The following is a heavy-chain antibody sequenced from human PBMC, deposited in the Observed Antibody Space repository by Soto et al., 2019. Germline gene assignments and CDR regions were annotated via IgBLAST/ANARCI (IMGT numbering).Heavy chain of an antibody. Sequence: EVQLVESGGGLVKPGGSLRLSCAASGFTFSSYSMNWVRQAPGKGLEWVSSISSSSSYIYYADSVKGRFTISRDNAKNSLYLQMNSLRAEDTAVYYCARAGNYYDSSAPDWYFDLWGRGTLVTVSS. D-gene: IGHD3-22*01. CDR2: ISSSSSYI. J-gene: IGHJ2*01. CDR3: ARAGNYYDSSAPDWYFDL. CDR1: GFTFSSYS. V-gene: IGHV3-21*01.